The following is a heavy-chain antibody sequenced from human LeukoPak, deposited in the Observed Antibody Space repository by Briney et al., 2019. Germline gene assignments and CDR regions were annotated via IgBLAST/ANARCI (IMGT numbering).Heavy chain of an antibody. Sequence: SETLSLTCTVSGGSFSSSSYYWGWIRQPPGKGLEWIGSIYYSGSTYYNPSLKSRVTISVDTSKNQFSLKLSSVTAADTAVYYCARSGYSGFLDYWGQGTLVTVSS. D-gene: IGHD5-12*01. J-gene: IGHJ4*02. CDR3: ARSGYSGFLDY. CDR1: GGSFSSSSYY. V-gene: IGHV4-39*07. CDR2: IYYSGST.